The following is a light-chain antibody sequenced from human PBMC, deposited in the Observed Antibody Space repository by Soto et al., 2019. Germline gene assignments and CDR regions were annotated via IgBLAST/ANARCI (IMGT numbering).Light chain of an antibody. V-gene: IGKV3-15*01. J-gene: IGKJ1*01. Sequence: EIVMTQSPATLSVSPGERATLSCRASQSVSSNLAWYQQKPGQAPRLLIYGASTRATGIPARFSGSGSGTEFTLTITSLQSEAFAVYSCQQYNNWPRTFGQGTKVDI. CDR1: QSVSSN. CDR3: QQYNNWPRT. CDR2: GAS.